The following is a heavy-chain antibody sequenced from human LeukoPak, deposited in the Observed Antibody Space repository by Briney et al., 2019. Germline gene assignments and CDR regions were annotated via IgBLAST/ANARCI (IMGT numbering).Heavy chain of an antibody. CDR2: IWYDGSNK. D-gene: IGHD6-13*01. Sequence: GGSLRLSCAASGFTFSSYGMHWVRQAPGKGLEWVAVIWYDGSNKYYADSVKGRFTISRDNSKNTLYLQMNSLRAEDTAVYYCAKAESGAAAGTGGYYFDYWGQGTLVTVSS. CDR1: GFTFSSYG. V-gene: IGHV3-33*06. J-gene: IGHJ4*02. CDR3: AKAESGAAAGTGGYYFDY.